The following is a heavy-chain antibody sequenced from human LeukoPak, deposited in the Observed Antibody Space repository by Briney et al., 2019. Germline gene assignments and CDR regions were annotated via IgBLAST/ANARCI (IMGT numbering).Heavy chain of an antibody. J-gene: IGHJ6*03. V-gene: IGHV4-39*01. Sequence: SETLSLTCTVSGGSISRCNYYWGWIRQPPGKGLEWSGRIYYSGSTYYSPSLKSRVTISVDTSPNQFSLRLTSLTAADTAVYDCPRCPTGYSWIEGFYYYYDMDVWGKGTTVSVSS. CDR1: GGSISRCNYY. D-gene: IGHD1-20*01. CDR2: IYYSGST. CDR3: PRCPTGYSWIEGFYYYYDMDV.